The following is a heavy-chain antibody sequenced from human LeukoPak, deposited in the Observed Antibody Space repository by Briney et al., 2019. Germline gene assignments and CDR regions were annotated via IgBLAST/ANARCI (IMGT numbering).Heavy chain of an antibody. V-gene: IGHV1-46*01. Sequence: GASVKVSCKASGYTFTSYYMHWVRQAPGQGLEWMGIINPSGGSTSYAQKFQGRVTMTRDTSTSTVYMELSSLRSDDTAVYYCARVSNYYDFWSGYYRVKDWFDPWGQGTLVTVSS. CDR1: GYTFTSYY. J-gene: IGHJ5*02. CDR2: INPSGGST. CDR3: ARVSNYYDFWSGYYRVKDWFDP. D-gene: IGHD3-3*01.